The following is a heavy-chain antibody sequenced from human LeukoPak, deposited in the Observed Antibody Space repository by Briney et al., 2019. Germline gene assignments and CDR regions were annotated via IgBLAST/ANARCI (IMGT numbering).Heavy chain of an antibody. J-gene: IGHJ5*02. CDR3: GRRAYSYGLGFDP. CDR2: IYPGDSDT. Sequence: GESLKISCKGSGCSFASYWIGWVRQMPGKGLEWMGIIYPGDSDTRYSPSFQGQVTISADKSISTAYLQWSSLKASDTAMYYCGRRAYSYGLGFDPWGQGTLVTVSS. D-gene: IGHD5-18*01. CDR1: GCSFASYW. V-gene: IGHV5-51*01.